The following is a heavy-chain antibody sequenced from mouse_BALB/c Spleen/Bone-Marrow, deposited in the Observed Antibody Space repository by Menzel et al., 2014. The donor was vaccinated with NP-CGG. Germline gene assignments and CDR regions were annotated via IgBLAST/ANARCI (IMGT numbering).Heavy chain of an antibody. V-gene: IGHV1-82*01. CDR3: ARSDGYRTMDY. CDR1: GYAFSSSW. CDR2: IYPGDGDT. J-gene: IGHJ4*01. Sequence: VMLVESGPELVKPGASVKISCKASGYAFSSSWMNWVKQRPGQDLEWIGRIYPGDGDTNYNGKFKGKATLTADKSSSTAYMQLSSLTSVDSAVYFCARSDGYRTMDYWGQGTSVTVSS. D-gene: IGHD2-3*01.